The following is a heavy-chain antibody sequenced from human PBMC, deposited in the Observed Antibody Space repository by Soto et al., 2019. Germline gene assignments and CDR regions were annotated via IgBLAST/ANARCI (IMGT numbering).Heavy chain of an antibody. CDR2: ISSSGTYI. D-gene: IGHD2-2*01. J-gene: IGHJ6*02. V-gene: IGHV3-21*01. Sequence: GGSLRLSCAASGFTFSTYSMNWVRQAPGKGLEWVSSISSSGTYIHYADSLKGRFTISRDNAKNSLYLQMISLRAEDTAVYYCARDPSDCSSTSCWGYYALDVWGQGTTVTVSS. CDR3: ARDPSDCSSTSCWGYYALDV. CDR1: GFTFSTYS.